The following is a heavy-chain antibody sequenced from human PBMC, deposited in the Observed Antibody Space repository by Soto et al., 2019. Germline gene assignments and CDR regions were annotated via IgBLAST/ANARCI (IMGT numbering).Heavy chain of an antibody. CDR1: GFTFSSYS. D-gene: IGHD3-3*01. V-gene: IGHV3-21*01. Sequence: GGSLRLSCAASGFTFSSYSMNWVRQAPGKGLEWVSSISISSSYIYYADSVKGRFTISRDNAKNSLYLQMNSLRAEDTAVYYCASTADPGYDFWSGYYGSGYYYGMDVWGQGTTVTVSS. CDR3: ASTADPGYDFWSGYYGSGYYYGMDV. J-gene: IGHJ6*02. CDR2: ISISSSYI.